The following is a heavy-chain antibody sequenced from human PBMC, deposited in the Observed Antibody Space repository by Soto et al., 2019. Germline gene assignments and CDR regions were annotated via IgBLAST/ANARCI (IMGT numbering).Heavy chain of an antibody. CDR3: ARVAY. CDR2: ISSASSET. CDR1: GFTFSRVS. J-gene: IGHJ4*02. V-gene: IGHV3-21*01. Sequence: LRLSCEASGFTFSRVSMNWVLQVPGKGLDWVASISSASSETWYADSVKGRFIISRDNAQNSLFLQMNTLRPEDSAIYYCARVAYWGPGTQVTVSS.